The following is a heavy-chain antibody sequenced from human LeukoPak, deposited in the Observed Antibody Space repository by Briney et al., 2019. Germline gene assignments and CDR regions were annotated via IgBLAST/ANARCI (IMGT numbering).Heavy chain of an antibody. CDR3: ASTRDYVWGSYRLDY. Sequence: GASVKVSCKASGYTFTSYYMHWVRQAPGQGLEWMGIINPSGGSTSYAQKFQGRVTMTRDTSTSTVHMELSSLRSEDTAVYYCASTRDYVWGSYRLDYWGQGTLVTVSS. D-gene: IGHD3-16*02. CDR1: GYTFTSYY. CDR2: INPSGGST. V-gene: IGHV1-46*01. J-gene: IGHJ4*02.